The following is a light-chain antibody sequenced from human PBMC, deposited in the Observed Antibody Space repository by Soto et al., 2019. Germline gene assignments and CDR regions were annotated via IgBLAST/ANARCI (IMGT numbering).Light chain of an antibody. CDR2: ETS. J-gene: IGKJ3*01. V-gene: IGKV3-20*01. CDR1: QSVSSGY. Sequence: EIVLTQSPGTLSLSPGERATLSCRASQSVSSGYLAGYQQKPGQPPRVLIYETSSRATGIPDRFSGSGSGTDFTLTISSREPEDFAVYYCQQYGSSPPVTFGPGTKVDIK. CDR3: QQYGSSPPVT.